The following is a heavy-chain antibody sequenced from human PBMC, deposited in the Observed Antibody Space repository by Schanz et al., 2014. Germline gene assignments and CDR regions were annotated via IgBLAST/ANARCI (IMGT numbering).Heavy chain of an antibody. CDR1: GLTFSDYY. CDR2: ISSSSSYT. Sequence: VQLLQSGGALVQPGGSLRLSCAASGLTFSDYYMSWIRQAPGKGLEWVSYISSSSSYTNYADSVKGRFTISRDNAKNSLYLQMNSLRAEDTAVYYCATMWGYCTATACQILEVLDVWGQGTMVTVSS. D-gene: IGHD2-8*02. J-gene: IGHJ3*01. CDR3: ATMWGYCTATACQILEVLDV. V-gene: IGHV3-11*03.